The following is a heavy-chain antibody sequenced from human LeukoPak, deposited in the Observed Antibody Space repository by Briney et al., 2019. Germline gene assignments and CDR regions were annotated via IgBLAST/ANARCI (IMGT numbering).Heavy chain of an antibody. Sequence: GGSLRLSCAASGFTFSSYWMSWVRQAPGKGLEWVANIKQVGSEKYYVDSVKGRFTISRDNAKNSLYLQMNSLRAEDTAVYYCARDLTYCSGGSCYDGPFDYWGQGTLVTVSS. CDR2: IKQVGSEK. CDR1: GFTFSSYW. V-gene: IGHV3-7*01. D-gene: IGHD2-15*01. CDR3: ARDLTYCSGGSCYDGPFDY. J-gene: IGHJ4*02.